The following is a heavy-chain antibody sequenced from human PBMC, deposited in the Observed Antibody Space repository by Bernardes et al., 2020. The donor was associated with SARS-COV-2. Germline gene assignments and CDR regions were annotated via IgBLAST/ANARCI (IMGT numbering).Heavy chain of an antibody. Sequence: GGSLRLSCAASGFTFGDYAMHWVRQRPEGGLEWVSAISWNSGDIGYADSVKGRFTISRDNAKNSLFLQMKSLRVEDTAFYYCAKSGRFYNGPGSYYSPYYFDDWGQGALVTVSS. D-gene: IGHD3-10*01. CDR3: AKSGRFYNGPGSYYSPYYFDD. J-gene: IGHJ4*02. V-gene: IGHV3-9*01. CDR1: GFTFGDYA. CDR2: ISWNSGDI.